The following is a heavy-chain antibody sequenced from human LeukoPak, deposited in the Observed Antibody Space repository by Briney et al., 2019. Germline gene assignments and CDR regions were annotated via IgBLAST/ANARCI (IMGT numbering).Heavy chain of an antibody. Sequence: ASMKVSCKASGFTFTSSAMQWVRQARGQRLEWIGWIVVGSGNTNYAQKFQERVTITRDMSTSTAYMELSSLRSEDTAVYYCAAEISDTAMVDIWGQGTMVTVSS. D-gene: IGHD5-18*01. V-gene: IGHV1-58*02. CDR1: GFTFTSSA. CDR3: AAEISDTAMVDI. CDR2: IVVGSGNT. J-gene: IGHJ3*02.